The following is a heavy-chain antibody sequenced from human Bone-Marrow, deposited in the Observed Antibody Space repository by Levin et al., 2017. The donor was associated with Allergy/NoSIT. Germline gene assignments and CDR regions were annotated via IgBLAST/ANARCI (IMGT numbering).Heavy chain of an antibody. CDR3: ARGSVVPAATLYNWFDP. D-gene: IGHD2-2*01. J-gene: IGHJ5*02. CDR2: INHSGST. CDR1: GGSFSGYY. Sequence: KTGGSLRLSCAVYGGSFSGYYWSWIRQPPGKGLEWIGEINHSGSTNYNPSLKSRVTISVDTSKNQFSLKLSSVTAADTAVYYCARGSVVPAATLYNWFDPWGQGTLVTVSS. V-gene: IGHV4-34*01.